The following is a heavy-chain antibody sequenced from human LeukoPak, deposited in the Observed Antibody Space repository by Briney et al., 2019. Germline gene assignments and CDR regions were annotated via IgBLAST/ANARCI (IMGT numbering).Heavy chain of an antibody. CDR2: ISADNGDT. J-gene: IGHJ5*02. CDR3: ARGVRRPNTSNWFDP. Sequence: ASVKVSCKASGGTFSSYAISWVRQAPGQGLEWMGWISADNGDTNYAEKLQGRVTMTTDTSTSTAYMELRSLRSDDTAVYYCARGVRRPNTSNWFDPWGQGTLVTVSS. CDR1: GGTFSSYA. V-gene: IGHV1-18*01. D-gene: IGHD3-10*02.